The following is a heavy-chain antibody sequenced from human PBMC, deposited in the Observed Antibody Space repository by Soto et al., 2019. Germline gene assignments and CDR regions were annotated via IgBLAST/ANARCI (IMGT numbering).Heavy chain of an antibody. CDR3: ARPTTVTTRGYGY. CDR1: GFTFDDYA. Sequence: PGGSLRLSCAASGFTFDDYAMHWVRQAPGKGLEWVSGINSDGSSTSYADSVKGRFTISRDNAKNTLYLQMNSLRAEDTAVYYCARPTTVTTRGYGYWGQGTLVTVSS. V-gene: IGHV3-74*01. D-gene: IGHD4-17*01. J-gene: IGHJ4*02. CDR2: INSDGSST.